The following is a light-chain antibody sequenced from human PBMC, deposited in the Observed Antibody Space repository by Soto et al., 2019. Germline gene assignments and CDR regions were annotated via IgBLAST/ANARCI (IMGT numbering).Light chain of an antibody. J-gene: IGKJ1*01. CDR3: QKYNGAPPWT. V-gene: IGKV1-27*01. Sequence: DIPMTQSPSSLSASVGDRVTITCRASQGISNYLAWYQQKPGKVPKLLIYAASTLQSGVPSRFSGSGSGTDFTLTISSLQPEDVATYYCQKYNGAPPWTFGPGTKVEIK. CDR2: AAS. CDR1: QGISNY.